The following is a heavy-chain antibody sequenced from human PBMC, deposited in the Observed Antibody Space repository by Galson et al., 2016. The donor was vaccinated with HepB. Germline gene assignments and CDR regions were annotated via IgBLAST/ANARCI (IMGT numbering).Heavy chain of an antibody. D-gene: IGHD6-6*01. CDR1: AFTFSNYW. Sequence: SLRLSCAASAFTFSNYWMYWVRQAPGKGLVWVSRINSDGSSASYAGSVKGRFTISRDNAKNTLYLQANSLRAEDTAVYYCARDGFIVGSSSGDYYYGLDVGGTGTTVFVSA. CDR3: ARDGFIVGSSSGDYYYGLDV. CDR2: INSDGSSA. V-gene: IGHV3-74*01. J-gene: IGHJ6*04.